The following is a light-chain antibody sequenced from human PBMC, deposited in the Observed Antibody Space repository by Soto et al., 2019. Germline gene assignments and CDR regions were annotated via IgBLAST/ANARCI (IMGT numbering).Light chain of an antibody. CDR1: SSDVGCYNL. J-gene: IGLJ1*01. Sequence: QSVLTQPASVSGSPGQSITISCTGTSSDVGCYNLVSWYQQHPGKAPKLMIYDVSERPSGVSNRFSGSKSGNTASLTISGLQAEDEADYYCSSYTSSSTYVFGTGTKVTVL. CDR3: SSYTSSSTYV. V-gene: IGLV2-14*02. CDR2: DVS.